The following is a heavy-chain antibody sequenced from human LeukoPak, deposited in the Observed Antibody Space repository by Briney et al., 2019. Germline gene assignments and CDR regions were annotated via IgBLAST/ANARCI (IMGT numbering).Heavy chain of an antibody. J-gene: IGHJ3*02. CDR3: ATAVVPAAYPGAFDI. D-gene: IGHD2-2*01. Sequence: SETLSLTCTVSGGSISSSSYYWGWIRQPPGKGLEWIGYIYYSGSTNYNPSLKSRVTISVDTSKNQFSLKLSSVTAADSAVYYCATAVVPAAYPGAFDIWGQGTMVTVSS. CDR1: GGSISSSSYY. V-gene: IGHV4-61*05. CDR2: IYYSGST.